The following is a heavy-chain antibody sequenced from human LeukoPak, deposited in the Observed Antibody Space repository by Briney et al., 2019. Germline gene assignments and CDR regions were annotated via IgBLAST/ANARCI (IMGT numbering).Heavy chain of an antibody. CDR3: ARDAYNWNIDVFDI. CDR2: ISSSSYI. J-gene: IGHJ3*02. Sequence: GGSLRLSCAASGFTFSSYNMNWVRQAPGKGLEWVSSISSSSYIYYADSVKGRFTISRHNAKNSLYLLMNSLRAEDTAVYYCARDAYNWNIDVFDIWGQGTMVTVSS. V-gene: IGHV3-21*01. D-gene: IGHD1/OR15-1a*01. CDR1: GFTFSSYN.